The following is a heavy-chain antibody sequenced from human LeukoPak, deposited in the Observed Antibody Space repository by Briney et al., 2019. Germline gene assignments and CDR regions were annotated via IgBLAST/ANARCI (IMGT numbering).Heavy chain of an antibody. CDR2: ITSSSNYI. V-gene: IGHV3-21*01. D-gene: IGHD1-26*01. CDR3: ATVGDSETYYPFDY. CDR1: GFTFSSYT. Sequence: GGSLRLSCAASGFTFSSYTMNWVRQAPGKGLEWVSSITSSSNYIYSADSLKGRFTISRDNAKNSLYLQMNSLRVEDSAVYYCATVGDSETYYPFDYWGQGTLVTVSS. J-gene: IGHJ4*02.